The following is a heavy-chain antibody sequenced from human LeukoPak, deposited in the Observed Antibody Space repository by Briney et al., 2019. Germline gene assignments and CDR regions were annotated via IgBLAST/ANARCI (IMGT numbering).Heavy chain of an antibody. Sequence: GGSLRLSCAASGFTFSSYWMSWVRQAPGKGLEWVANRKQDGSEKYYVDSVKGRFTISRDNAKNSLYLQMNSLRAEDTAVYYCARDGRYCGYELRTPLPDYWGQGTLVTVSS. CDR3: ARDGRYCGYELRTPLPDY. J-gene: IGHJ4*02. D-gene: IGHD5-12*01. CDR2: RKQDGSEK. V-gene: IGHV3-7*01. CDR1: GFTFSSYW.